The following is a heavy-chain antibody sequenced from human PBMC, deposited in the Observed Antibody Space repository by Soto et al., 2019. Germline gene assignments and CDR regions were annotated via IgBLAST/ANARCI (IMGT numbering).Heavy chain of an antibody. CDR3: ARAWWSSSRWFDP. V-gene: IGHV3-53*02. CDR2: IYSGGTT. CDR1: GFTVSSNY. D-gene: IGHD6-6*01. J-gene: IGHJ5*02. Sequence: VQLVETGGGLIQPGGSLRLSCEVTGFTVSSNYMSWVRQAPGKGLEWVSVIYSGGTTYSADSVKGRFTISRDDSKNTLYLQMNILRAEDTAVYYCARAWWSSSRWFDPWGQGTLVTVSS.